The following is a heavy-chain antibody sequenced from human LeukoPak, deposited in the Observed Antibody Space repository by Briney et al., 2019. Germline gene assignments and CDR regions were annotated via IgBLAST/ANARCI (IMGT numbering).Heavy chain of an antibody. V-gene: IGHV3-23*01. CDR2: ISGSGGTT. Sequence: GGSLRLSCAASGFTFSSYAMNWVRQAPGKGLEWVSAISGSGGTTYYADSVKGRFTISRDNSKNTLYLQMNSLRAEDTAVYYCAKGLMQHPASYSGSYLDYWGQGTLVTVSS. J-gene: IGHJ4*02. CDR1: GFTFSSYA. CDR3: AKGLMQHPASYSGSYLDY. D-gene: IGHD3-10*01.